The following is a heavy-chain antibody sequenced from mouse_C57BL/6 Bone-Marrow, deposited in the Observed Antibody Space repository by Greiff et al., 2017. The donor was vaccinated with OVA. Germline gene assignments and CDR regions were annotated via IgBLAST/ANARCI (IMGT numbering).Heavy chain of an antibody. CDR1: GYSITSGYD. D-gene: IGHD1-1*01. Sequence: EVQLQESGPGMVKPSQSLSLTCTVTGYSITSGYDWHWIRHFPGNKLEWMGYISYSGSTNYNPSLKSRISITHDTSKNHFFLKLNSVTTEDTATYYCARGYYGSSPFYAMDYWGQGTSVTVSS. CDR2: ISYSGST. CDR3: ARGYYGSSPFYAMDY. J-gene: IGHJ4*01. V-gene: IGHV3-1*01.